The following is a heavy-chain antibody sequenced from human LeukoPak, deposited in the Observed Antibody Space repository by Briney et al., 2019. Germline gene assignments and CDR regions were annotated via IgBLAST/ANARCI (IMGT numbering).Heavy chain of an antibody. D-gene: IGHD3-22*01. CDR1: GYTFTSYD. V-gene: IGHV1-8*03. CDR2: MSPNGGNT. CDR3: TREVLDYDSSGYYYYFDY. Sequence: ASVKVSCKASGYTFTSYDINWVRQATGQGLEWLGWMSPNGGNTGYAQKFQGRVTITADESTSTAYMELSSLRSEDTAVYYCTREVLDYDSSGYYYYFDYWGQGTLVTVSS. J-gene: IGHJ4*02.